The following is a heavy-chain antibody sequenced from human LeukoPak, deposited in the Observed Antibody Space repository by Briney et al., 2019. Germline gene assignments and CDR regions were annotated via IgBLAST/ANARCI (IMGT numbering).Heavy chain of an antibody. D-gene: IGHD3-22*01. CDR2: INPNSGGT. CDR3: ARPKAFYYDSSGFDI. J-gene: IGHJ3*02. Sequence: ASVKVSCKASGYSFTGYYMHWVRQAPGQGLEWMGWINPNSGGTNYAQKFQGRVTMTRDTSISTAYMELSRLRSGDTAVYYCARPKAFYYDSSGFDIWGQGTMVTVSS. V-gene: IGHV1-2*02. CDR1: GYSFTGYY.